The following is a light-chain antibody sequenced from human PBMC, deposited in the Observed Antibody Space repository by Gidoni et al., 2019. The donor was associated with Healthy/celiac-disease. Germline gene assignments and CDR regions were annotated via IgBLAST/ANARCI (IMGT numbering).Light chain of an antibody. CDR2: WAS. V-gene: IGKV4-1*01. CDR3: QQYYSTPLT. Sequence: RATINCKSSQSVLYSSNNKNYLAWYQQKPGQPPKLLIYWASTRESGVPDRFSGSGSGTDFTLTISSLEAEDVAVYYCQQYYSTPLTFGGGTKVEIK. CDR1: QSVLYSSNNKNY. J-gene: IGKJ4*01.